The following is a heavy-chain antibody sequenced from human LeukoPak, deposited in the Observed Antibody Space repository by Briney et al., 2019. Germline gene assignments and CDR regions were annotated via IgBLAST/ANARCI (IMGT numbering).Heavy chain of an antibody. CDR1: GYTFTGHY. V-gene: IGHV1-2*06. CDR3: ARDMWELPSDYYYDV. Sequence: GPSVKVSCKTSGYTFTGHYLNWLRQAPRRGLEWMGRINPNSGDTKYADKFLGRVIMTRDTSTSTAYLELNGPRSDDTASYYCARDMWELPSDYYYDVWGQGTLVSVSS. CDR2: INPNSGDT. D-gene: IGHD1-26*01. J-gene: IGHJ4*02.